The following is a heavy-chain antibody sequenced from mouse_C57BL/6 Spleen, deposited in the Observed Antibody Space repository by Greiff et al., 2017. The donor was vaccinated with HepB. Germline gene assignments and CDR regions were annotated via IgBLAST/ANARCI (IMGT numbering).Heavy chain of an antibody. CDR2: ISTYYGDA. Sequence: QVQLQQSGPELVRPGVSVKISCKGSGYTFTDYAMHWVKQSHAKSLEWIGVISTYYGDASYNQKFKDRATMTVDKSSSPAYMDLARLTSEDSAVSYCARWVTTVAPYAMDYWGQGTSVTVSS. CDR3: ARWVTTVAPYAMDY. CDR1: GYTFTDYA. J-gene: IGHJ4*01. V-gene: IGHV1-67*01. D-gene: IGHD1-1*01.